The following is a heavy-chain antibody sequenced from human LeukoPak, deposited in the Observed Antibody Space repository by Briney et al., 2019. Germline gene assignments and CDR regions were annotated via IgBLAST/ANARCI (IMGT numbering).Heavy chain of an antibody. D-gene: IGHD5-18*01. Sequence: AGGSLRLSCTASGFTFSSYGMHWVRQAPGKGLEWVAVIWYDGSNKYYADSVKGRFTISRDNSKNTLYLQMNSLRAEDTAVYYCARDVDTAMAFDYWGQGTLVTVSS. CDR3: ARDVDTAMAFDY. CDR2: IWYDGSNK. J-gene: IGHJ4*02. V-gene: IGHV3-33*08. CDR1: GFTFSSYG.